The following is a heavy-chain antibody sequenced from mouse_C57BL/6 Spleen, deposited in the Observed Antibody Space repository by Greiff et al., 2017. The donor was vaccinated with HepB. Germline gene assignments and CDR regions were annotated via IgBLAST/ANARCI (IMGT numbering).Heavy chain of an antibody. CDR1: GYTFTDYE. D-gene: IGHD3-3*01. Sequence: VQLQQSGAELVRPGASVTLSCKASGYTFTDYEMHWVKQTPVHGLEWIGAIDPETGGTAYNQKFKGKAILTADKSSSTAYMELRSLTSEDSAVYYCTREGAGTSYFDYWGQGTTLTVSS. CDR2: IDPETGGT. CDR3: TREGAGTSYFDY. J-gene: IGHJ2*01. V-gene: IGHV1-15*01.